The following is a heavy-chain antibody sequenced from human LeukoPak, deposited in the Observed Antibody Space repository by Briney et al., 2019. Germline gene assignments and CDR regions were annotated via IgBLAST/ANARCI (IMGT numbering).Heavy chain of an antibody. CDR3: ARGGASYDGSDYSPYV. CDR2: INPNTGGT. Sequence: ASVKVSCKASGYSFIDYYRHWVRQAPGQGLEWLGWINPNTGGTNYAQKFQGRVTMTRDTSITTAYMELNRLRSDDTAVYYCARGGASYDGSDYSPYVWGQGTLVTVSS. CDR1: GYSFIDYY. V-gene: IGHV1-2*02. D-gene: IGHD3-22*01. J-gene: IGHJ4*02.